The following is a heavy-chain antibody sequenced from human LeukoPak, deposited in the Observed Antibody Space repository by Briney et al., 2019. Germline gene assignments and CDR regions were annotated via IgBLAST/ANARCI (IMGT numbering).Heavy chain of an antibody. CDR1: GYSFTGYN. V-gene: IGHV1-2*02. Sequence: ASVKVSCKAAGYSFTGYNLNCVRQAPGQGVEWMGWITPNSGATKYAQKFQGRVTLTTDTSINTAFLELIGLTSDDTAVYYCVRDVHNWNDHYWGQGTLVTVSS. D-gene: IGHD1-1*01. CDR3: VRDVHNWNDHY. CDR2: ITPNSGAT. J-gene: IGHJ4*02.